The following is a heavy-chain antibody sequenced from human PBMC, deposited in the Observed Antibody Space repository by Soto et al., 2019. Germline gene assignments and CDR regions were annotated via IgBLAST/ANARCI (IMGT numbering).Heavy chain of an antibody. CDR3: ARHFGVRGLNDY. J-gene: IGHJ4*02. V-gene: IGHV4-39*01. Sequence: QLQLQESGPGLVKPSETLSLTCTVSGGSISSSSYYWGWIRQPPGKGLEWIGSIYYSGSTYYNPSLKSRGTISVDTSKNQFSLKLSSVTAADTAVYYCARHFGVRGLNDYWGQGTLVTVSS. CDR1: GGSISSSSYY. D-gene: IGHD3-10*01. CDR2: IYYSGST.